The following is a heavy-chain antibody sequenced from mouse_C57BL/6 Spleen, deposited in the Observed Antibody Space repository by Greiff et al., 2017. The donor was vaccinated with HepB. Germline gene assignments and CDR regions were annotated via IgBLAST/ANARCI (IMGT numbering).Heavy chain of an antibody. CDR3: AIGEEYYGSSPFAY. Sequence: QVHVKQSGAELVKPGASVKVSCKASGYTFTSYWMHWVKQRPGQGLEWIGRIHPSDSDTNYNQKFKGKATLTVDKSSSTAYMQLSSLTSEDSAVYYCAIGEEYYGSSPFAYWGQGTLVTVSA. J-gene: IGHJ3*01. CDR1: GYTFTSYW. V-gene: IGHV1-74*01. CDR2: IHPSDSDT. D-gene: IGHD1-1*01.